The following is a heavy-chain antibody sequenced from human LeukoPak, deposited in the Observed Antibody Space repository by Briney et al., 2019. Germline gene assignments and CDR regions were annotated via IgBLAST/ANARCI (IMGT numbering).Heavy chain of an antibody. CDR1: GYSISSGYY. CDR3: ARGLGRQQLVSPFDY. D-gene: IGHD6-13*01. Sequence: PAETLSLTCTVSGYSISSGYYWGWIRQPPGKGLEWLASIYHSGTIYYNPSLKSRVTISVDTSKNQFSLKLTSVTAADTAVYYCARGLGRQQLVSPFDYWGQGTLVTVSS. J-gene: IGHJ4*02. CDR2: IYHSGTI. V-gene: IGHV4-38-2*02.